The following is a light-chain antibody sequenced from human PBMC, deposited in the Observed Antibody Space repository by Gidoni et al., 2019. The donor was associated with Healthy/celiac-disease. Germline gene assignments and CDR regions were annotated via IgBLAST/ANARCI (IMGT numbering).Light chain of an antibody. Sequence: QSALTQPASVSGSPGQSITISCTGTSSDVGGYNYVSWYQQHPGKAPKLMIYEVSNRPSGVSTRFSGSTSGNTASLTISGFQAEYEADYYCSSYTSSSTLVFGGGTKLTVL. CDR3: SSYTSSSTLV. CDR2: EVS. CDR1: SSDVGGYNY. V-gene: IGLV2-14*01. J-gene: IGLJ2*01.